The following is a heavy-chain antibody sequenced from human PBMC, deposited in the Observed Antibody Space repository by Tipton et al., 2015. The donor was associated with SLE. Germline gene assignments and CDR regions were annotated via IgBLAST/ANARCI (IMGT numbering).Heavy chain of an antibody. CDR3: ARGYDFWSGSLPGY. CDR2: IYSGGST. V-gene: IGHV3-53*05. CDR1: GFTVSSNY. J-gene: IGHJ4*02. Sequence: LSLTCAASGFTVSSNYMSWVRQAPGKGLEWVSVIYSGGSTYYADSVKGRFTISRDNSKNTLYLQMNSLRAEDTAVYYCARGYDFWSGSLPGYWGQGTLVTVSS. D-gene: IGHD3-3*01.